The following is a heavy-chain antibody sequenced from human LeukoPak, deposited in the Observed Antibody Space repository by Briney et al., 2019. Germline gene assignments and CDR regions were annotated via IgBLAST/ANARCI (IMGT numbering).Heavy chain of an antibody. Sequence: SETLSLTCTVSGDSISSYYWSWIRQPPGKGLEWIGYTSYSGSTNYNPSLKSRVTISVDTSKNQFSLKLSSVTAADTAVYYCARHFRQLEAFDIWGQGTMVTVSS. V-gene: IGHV4-59*08. CDR2: TSYSGST. CDR1: GDSISSYY. CDR3: ARHFRQLEAFDI. J-gene: IGHJ3*02. D-gene: IGHD6-13*01.